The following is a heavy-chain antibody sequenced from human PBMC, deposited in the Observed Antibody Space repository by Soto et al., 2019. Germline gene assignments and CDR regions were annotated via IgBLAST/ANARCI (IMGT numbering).Heavy chain of an antibody. V-gene: IGHV2-70*13. Sequence: GSCPTLVNPTETLTLTCTFSGFSLTSPGMCVSWIRQSPGKALEWLALIERDDDDKYYSASLKTRLTISKDTRKNQVVLTMANMEPADTATYYCARSIRGPRRFNGMDVWGQGTTVTVSS. CDR2: IERDDDDK. CDR1: GFSLTSPGMC. CDR3: ARSIRGPRRFNGMDV. J-gene: IGHJ6*02. D-gene: IGHD1-20*01.